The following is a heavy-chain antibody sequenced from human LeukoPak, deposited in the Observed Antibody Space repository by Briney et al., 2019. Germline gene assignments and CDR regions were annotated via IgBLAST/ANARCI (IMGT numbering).Heavy chain of an antibody. Sequence: SETLSLTCTVSGGSISSYYWSWIRQPPGKGLKWIGNIYYSGYTTYSPSLRSRVTISVDTSKNQFSLKLSSVTAADTAVYYCARETSQKGAHYMDVWGQGTTITISS. J-gene: IGHJ6*03. CDR3: ARETSQKGAHYMDV. D-gene: IGHD3-16*01. CDR1: GGSISSYY. CDR2: IYYSGYT. V-gene: IGHV4-59*01.